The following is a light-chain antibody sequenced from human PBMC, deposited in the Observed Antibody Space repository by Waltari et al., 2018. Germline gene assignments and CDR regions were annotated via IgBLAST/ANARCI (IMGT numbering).Light chain of an antibody. V-gene: IGLV4-69*01. CDR1: SGHSRYA. Sequence: QLVLTQSPSASASLGASVKLNCTLRSGHSRYASAWHPPQPEKGPRYLMKLNSDGSHSKGDGIPDRFSGSSSGAERYLTISSLQSEDEADYYCQTWGTGIHWVFGGGTKLTVL. CDR3: QTWGTGIHWV. J-gene: IGLJ3*02. CDR2: LNSDGSH.